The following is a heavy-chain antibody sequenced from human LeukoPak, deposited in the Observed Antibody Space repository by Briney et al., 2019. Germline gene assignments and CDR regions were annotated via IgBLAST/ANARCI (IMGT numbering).Heavy chain of an antibody. V-gene: IGHV4-59*01. CDR2: IYYSGST. D-gene: IGHD2-2*01. Sequence: PSETLSLTCSVSGGSISSYYWSWIRQPPGKGLEYIEYIYYSGSTNYNPSLKSRVTISVDTSKDQFSLNLTSVTAADTAVYYCARLKCISTTCPSRYVMDVWGQGTTVTVSS. CDR3: ARLKCISTTCPSRYVMDV. J-gene: IGHJ6*02. CDR1: GGSISSYY.